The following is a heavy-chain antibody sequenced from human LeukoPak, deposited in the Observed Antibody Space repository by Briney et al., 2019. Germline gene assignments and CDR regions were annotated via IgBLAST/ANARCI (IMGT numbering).Heavy chain of an antibody. CDR2: ISSSSSYI. CDR3: ARVGVGSSGWYVGGFDY. D-gene: IGHD6-19*01. J-gene: IGHJ4*02. CDR1: GFTFSSYS. V-gene: IGHV3-21*01. Sequence: GGSLRLSCAASGFTFSSYSMNWVRQAPGKGLEWVSAISSSSSYIYYADSVKGRFTISRDNAKNSLYLQMNSLRAEDTAVYYCARVGVGSSGWYVGGFDYWGQGTLVTVSS.